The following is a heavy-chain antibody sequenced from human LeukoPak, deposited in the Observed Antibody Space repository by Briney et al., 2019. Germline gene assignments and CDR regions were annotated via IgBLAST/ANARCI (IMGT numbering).Heavy chain of an antibody. CDR2: ISYDGSNK. Sequence: PGRSLRLSCAASGFTFSSYAMHWVRQAPGKGLEWVAVISYDGSNKYYADSVKGRFTISRDNSKNTLYLQMNSLRAEDTAVYYCAREESSYDSSGYYDYWGQGTLVTVSS. V-gene: IGHV3-30-3*01. J-gene: IGHJ4*02. CDR1: GFTFSSYA. D-gene: IGHD3-22*01. CDR3: AREESSYDSSGYYDY.